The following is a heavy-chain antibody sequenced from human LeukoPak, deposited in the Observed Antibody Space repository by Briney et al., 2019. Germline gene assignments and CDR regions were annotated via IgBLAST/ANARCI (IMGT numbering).Heavy chain of an antibody. CDR3: ARASNAAAGYYFDY. CDR2: IYSGGST. V-gene: IGHV3-53*01. CDR1: GFTVSTNY. J-gene: IGHJ4*02. Sequence: PGGSLRLSCAASGFTVSTNYMTWVRQAPGKGLEWVSVIYSGGSTYYSDSVKGRFTISRDNSKNTLYLQLNNLRAEDTAVYYCARASNAAAGYYFDYWGQGTLVTVSS. D-gene: IGHD6-13*01.